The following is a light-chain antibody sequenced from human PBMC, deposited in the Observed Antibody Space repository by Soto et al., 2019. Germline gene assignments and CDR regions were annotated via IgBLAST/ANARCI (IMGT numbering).Light chain of an antibody. CDR3: QQLNSYPSIT. CDR2: AAS. J-gene: IGKJ5*01. Sequence: DIQLTQSPSFLSASVGDRVTITCRASQGISSYLAWYQQKPGKAPKLLIYAASTLQSGVPSRFSGSGSGTEFTLTISSLQPVDFATYYCQQLNSYPSITFGQGTRLEIK. CDR1: QGISSY. V-gene: IGKV1-9*01.